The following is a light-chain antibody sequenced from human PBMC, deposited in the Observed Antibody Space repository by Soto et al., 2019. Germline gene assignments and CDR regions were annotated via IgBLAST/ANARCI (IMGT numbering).Light chain of an antibody. CDR2: YTS. J-gene: IGKJ2*01. V-gene: IGKV3-15*01. CDR1: QSVSSD. CDR3: QQYNDWPYT. Sequence: EIVMTQSPATLSVSPGERATLSCRASQSVSSDLAWYQQKPGQAPRLLIYYTSSRATGIPARFSGSGSGTEFTLTISSLQSEDFAVYYSQQYNDWPYTFGQGTKLEIK.